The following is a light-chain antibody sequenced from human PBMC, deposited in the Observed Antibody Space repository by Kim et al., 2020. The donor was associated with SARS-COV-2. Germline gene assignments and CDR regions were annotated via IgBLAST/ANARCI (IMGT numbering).Light chain of an antibody. V-gene: IGKV3-20*01. J-gene: IGKJ3*01. CDR1: QSIASNY. Sequence: EIVLTQSPGTLSLSPGERATLSCRASQSIASNYLAWYQQKPGQAPRLLMFGSSGRATGIPDRFSGSGSGTDFTLTISRLEPEDFAVYYRQQYGSSPFTFGPGTKVDIK. CDR2: GSS. CDR3: QQYGSSPFT.